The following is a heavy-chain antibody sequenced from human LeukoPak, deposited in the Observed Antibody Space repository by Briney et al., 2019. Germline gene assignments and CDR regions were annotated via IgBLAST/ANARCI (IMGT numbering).Heavy chain of an antibody. CDR3: AKDRRTLRGSNWFDP. CDR1: GFTFSSYS. D-gene: IGHD3-10*01. V-gene: IGHV3-23*01. J-gene: IGHJ5*02. CDR2: ISGSGGST. Sequence: GGSLRLSCAASGFTFSSYSMNWVRQAPGKGLEWVSAISGSGGSTYYADSVKGRFTISRDNSKNTLYLQTNSLRAEDTAVYYCAKDRRTLRGSNWFDPWGQGTLVTVSS.